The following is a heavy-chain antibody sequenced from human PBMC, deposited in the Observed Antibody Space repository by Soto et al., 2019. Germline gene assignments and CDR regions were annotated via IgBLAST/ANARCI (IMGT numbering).Heavy chain of an antibody. D-gene: IGHD3-22*01. V-gene: IGHV3-48*03. CDR3: ARVLHYYYDSSGPIDS. CDR2: ISSSGYTI. Sequence: VGSLRLSCAASGFTFSTYEMNWVRQAPGKGLEWVSYISSSGYTIYYADSVRGRFTISRDNAKNSLYLQMISLRAEDTAVYYCARVLHYYYDSSGPIDSWGQGTLVTVSS. CDR1: GFTFSTYE. J-gene: IGHJ4*02.